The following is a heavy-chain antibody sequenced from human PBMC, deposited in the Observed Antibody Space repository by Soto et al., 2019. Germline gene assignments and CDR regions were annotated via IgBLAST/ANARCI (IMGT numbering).Heavy chain of an antibody. V-gene: IGHV4-30-4*01. Sequence: PSETLSLTCTVPGGSISSGDYYWSWIRQPPGKGLEWIGYIYYSGSTYYNPSLKSRVTISVDTSKSQFSLKLSSVTAADTAVYYCARAELGRTYYYYYYGMDVWGQGTTVTVSS. D-gene: IGHD1-1*01. J-gene: IGHJ6*02. CDR2: IYYSGST. CDR1: GGSISSGDYY. CDR3: ARAELGRTYYYYYYGMDV.